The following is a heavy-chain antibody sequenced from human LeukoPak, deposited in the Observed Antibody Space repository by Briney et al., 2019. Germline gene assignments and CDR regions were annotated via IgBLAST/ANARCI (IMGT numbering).Heavy chain of an antibody. CDR3: ARDLGYGLDV. J-gene: IGHJ6*04. CDR2: ITSSSSYI. Sequence: GGSLRLSCAASGFTFSTYNMNWVRQAPGKGLEWVSSITSSSSYIYYADSVKGRFTISRDNAKNSLYLQMNSLRAEDTAVYYCARDLGYGLDVWGKGTTVTVSS. CDR1: GFTFSTYN. D-gene: IGHD5-18*01. V-gene: IGHV3-21*01.